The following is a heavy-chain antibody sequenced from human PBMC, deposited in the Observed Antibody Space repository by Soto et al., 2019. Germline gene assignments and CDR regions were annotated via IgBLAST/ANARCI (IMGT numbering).Heavy chain of an antibody. CDR1: GFTFSSYA. Sequence: TGGSLRLSCAASGFTFSSYAMSWVRQAPGKGLEWVSAISGSGGSTYYADSVKGRFTISRDNSKNTLYLQMNSLRAEDTAVYYCAKVGSSGYYYYGMDVWGQGTTVTVSS. CDR2: ISGSGGST. D-gene: IGHD1-26*01. V-gene: IGHV3-23*01. J-gene: IGHJ6*02. CDR3: AKVGSSGYYYYGMDV.